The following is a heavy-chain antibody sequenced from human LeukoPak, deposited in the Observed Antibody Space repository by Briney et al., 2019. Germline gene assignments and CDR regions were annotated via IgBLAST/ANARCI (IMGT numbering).Heavy chain of an antibody. Sequence: PGGSLRLSCAASGFTFSIYWMRWVRQAPGKGLEWVANIKQDESEKYFVDSVKGRFTISRDNAKNSLYLQMNSLRAEDTAVYYCARVGSGRSGDYWGQGTLVTVPS. CDR2: IKQDESEK. D-gene: IGHD6-19*01. CDR1: GFTFSIYW. CDR3: ARVGSGRSGDY. J-gene: IGHJ4*02. V-gene: IGHV3-7*05.